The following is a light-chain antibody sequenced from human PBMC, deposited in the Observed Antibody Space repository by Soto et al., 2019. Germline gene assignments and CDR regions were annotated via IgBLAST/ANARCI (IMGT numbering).Light chain of an antibody. CDR1: SSDVGGYNY. Sequence: QSALTQPASVSGSPGQSITISCTGTSSDVGGYNYVSWYQQHPGKAPKLMIYEVSNRPSGVSNRFSGSKSGNTASLTISGRQADDEADYYCSSYTSSSTFYVFGTGTKLTVL. CDR2: EVS. CDR3: SSYTSSSTFYV. J-gene: IGLJ1*01. V-gene: IGLV2-14*01.